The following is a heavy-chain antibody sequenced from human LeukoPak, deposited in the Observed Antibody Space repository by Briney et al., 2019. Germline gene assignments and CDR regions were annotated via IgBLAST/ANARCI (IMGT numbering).Heavy chain of an antibody. CDR1: GGSFSGYY. V-gene: IGHV4-34*01. CDR2: INHSGST. CDR3: ARGRSSRYSGFPKRGLNYYYMDV. Sequence: PSETLSLTCAVYGGSFSGYYWSWIRQPPGKGLEWIGEINHSGSTNYNPSLKSRVTISVDTSKNQFSLKLSSVTAADTAVYYCARGRSSRYSGFPKRGLNYYYMDVWGKGTTVTVSS. D-gene: IGHD5-12*01. J-gene: IGHJ6*03.